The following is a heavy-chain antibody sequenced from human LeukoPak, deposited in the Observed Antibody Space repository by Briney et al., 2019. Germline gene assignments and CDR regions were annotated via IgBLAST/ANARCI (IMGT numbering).Heavy chain of an antibody. Sequence: ASVKVSCKASGYTFTGSYMHWVRQAPGRGLECMGWINPNSGGTNYAQKFQGRVNMTRDTSISTADMELSRLRSDDTAVYYCASVLLAYCGGDCPPGYWGQGTLVTVSS. J-gene: IGHJ4*02. CDR1: GYTFTGSY. CDR2: INPNSGGT. V-gene: IGHV1-2*02. D-gene: IGHD2-21*01. CDR3: ASVLLAYCGGDCPPGY.